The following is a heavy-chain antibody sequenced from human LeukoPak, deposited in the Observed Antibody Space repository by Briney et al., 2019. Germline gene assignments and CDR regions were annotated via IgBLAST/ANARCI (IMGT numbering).Heavy chain of an antibody. J-gene: IGHJ4*02. Sequence: TGGSLRLSCAASGFTFTNYAIHWVRQAPGKGPEWVAVVSYDGGDKYYADSVKGRFIISRDNSMDTVYLQMNRLRVEDTALYYCTYPAFFDYWGQGTLVTVSS. CDR1: GFTFTNYA. CDR3: TYPAFFDY. V-gene: IGHV3-30*01. CDR2: VSYDGGDK.